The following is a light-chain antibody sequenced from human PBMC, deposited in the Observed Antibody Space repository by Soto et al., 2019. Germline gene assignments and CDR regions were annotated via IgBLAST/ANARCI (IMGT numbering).Light chain of an antibody. Sequence: EVVMTQSPATLSVSVGERPTLTCRASQSVNSNLAWYQQKPGQAPRVLMYGTSTRATGIPARFSGSGSGTEFTLTISSLQSEDFAVYYCQQQNSWPLTFGGGTKVEIK. CDR3: QQQNSWPLT. CDR2: GTS. J-gene: IGKJ4*01. CDR1: QSVNSN. V-gene: IGKV3-15*01.